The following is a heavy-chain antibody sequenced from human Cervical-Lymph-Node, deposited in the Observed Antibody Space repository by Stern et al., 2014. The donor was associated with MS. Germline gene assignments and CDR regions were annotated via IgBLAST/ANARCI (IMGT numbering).Heavy chain of an antibody. J-gene: IGHJ4*02. D-gene: IGHD3-16*01. CDR1: GFSLKTSGVG. CDR3: AQYSVLTPPFDH. Sequence: QVTLKESGPTLVKPTQTLTLTCTLSGFSLKTSGVGEGWIRQPTGKALEWLAIIYWDDYQLYSPSLKMRLTITTDASKPHVVLTMTNMAPVDTATYYFAQYSVLTPPFDHWGQGTLVIVSS. CDR2: IYWDDYQ. V-gene: IGHV2-5*02.